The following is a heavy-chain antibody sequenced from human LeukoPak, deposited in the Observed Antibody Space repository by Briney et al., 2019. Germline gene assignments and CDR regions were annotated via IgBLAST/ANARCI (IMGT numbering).Heavy chain of an antibody. CDR3: AKSNTNPGHALDI. D-gene: IGHD2-2*01. CDR1: GFTISNYW. J-gene: IGHJ3*02. Sequence: GGSLRLSCAASGFTISNYWMRWVRQAPGKGLEWVANIKQDSSSKYYADSVKGRFTISRDNADNSLYLQMNSLRAEDTAVYYCAKSNTNPGHALDIWGQGTMVTVSS. CDR2: IKQDSSSK. V-gene: IGHV3-7*01.